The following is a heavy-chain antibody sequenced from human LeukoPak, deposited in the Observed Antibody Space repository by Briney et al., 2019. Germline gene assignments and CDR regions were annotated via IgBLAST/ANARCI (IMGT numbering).Heavy chain of an antibody. CDR1: GGSISSGSYY. Sequence: PSQTLSLTCTVSGGSISSGSYYWSWIRQPPGKGLEWIGEINHSGSTNYNPSLKSRVTISVDTSKNQFSLKLSSVTAADTAVYYCARIPTVTFFDYWGQGTLVTVSS. J-gene: IGHJ4*02. CDR2: INHSGST. D-gene: IGHD4-17*01. CDR3: ARIPTVTFFDY. V-gene: IGHV4-39*07.